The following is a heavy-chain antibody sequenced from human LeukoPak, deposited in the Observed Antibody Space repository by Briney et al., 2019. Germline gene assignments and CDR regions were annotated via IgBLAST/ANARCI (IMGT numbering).Heavy chain of an antibody. CDR2: ISNDGGNT. D-gene: IGHD6-13*01. J-gene: IGHJ5*02. Sequence: GGSLRLSCAASGFTFSNYAMHWVRQAPGKGLEWVAVISNDGGNTYYADSVKGRFTISRDNSKNTLYLQMNSLRAEDTAVYYCARDRRAAAGINWFDPWGQGTLVTVSS. CDR3: ARDRRAAAGINWFDP. CDR1: GFTFSNYA. V-gene: IGHV3-30*07.